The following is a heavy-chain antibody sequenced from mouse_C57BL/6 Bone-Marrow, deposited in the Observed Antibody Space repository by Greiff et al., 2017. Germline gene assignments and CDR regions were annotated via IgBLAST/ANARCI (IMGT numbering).Heavy chain of an antibody. CDR3: ERRDYGSSPHWYFDV. CDR2: ISSGSSTI. Sequence: EVMLVESGGGLVKPGGSLKLSCAASGFTFSDYGMHWVRQAPEKGLEWVAYISSGSSTIYYADTVKGRFTLSRDNAKNTLFLQMTSLRSEDTAMYYCERRDYGSSPHWYFDVWGTGTTVTVSS. J-gene: IGHJ1*03. CDR1: GFTFSDYG. V-gene: IGHV5-17*01. D-gene: IGHD1-1*01.